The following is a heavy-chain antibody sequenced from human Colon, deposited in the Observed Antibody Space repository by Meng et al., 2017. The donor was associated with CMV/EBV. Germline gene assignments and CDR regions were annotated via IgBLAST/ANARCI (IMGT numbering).Heavy chain of an antibody. CDR3: ARVGRCSRSGGSCLDY. CDR1: GGSVTNNLYS. CDR2: IYYSGST. D-gene: IGHD2-15*01. J-gene: IGHJ4*02. Sequence: SETLSLTCNVSGGSVTNNLYSWSWIRQPPGKGLEWIGYIYYSGSTKYNPSLKRRVTISVDMSSTQCSLKLSSVTAADTAMYYCARVGRCSRSGGSCLDYWGQGTLVTVSS. V-gene: IGHV4-61*01.